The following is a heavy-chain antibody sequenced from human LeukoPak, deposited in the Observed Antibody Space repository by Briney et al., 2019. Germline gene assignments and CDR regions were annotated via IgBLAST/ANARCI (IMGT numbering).Heavy chain of an antibody. CDR2: ISAYNGNT. V-gene: IGHV1-18*01. D-gene: IGHD5-18*01. CDR1: GYTFTDFG. CDR3: VRDLGVDTSMIFFDY. Sequence: ASVKVSCKASGYTFTDFGVSWVRQAPGQGLEWMGRISAYNGNTNYVQKFQCRVTMTTDISTSTAYMELRSLRSDDTAVFYCVRDLGVDTSMIFFDYWGQGTRVTVSS. J-gene: IGHJ4*02.